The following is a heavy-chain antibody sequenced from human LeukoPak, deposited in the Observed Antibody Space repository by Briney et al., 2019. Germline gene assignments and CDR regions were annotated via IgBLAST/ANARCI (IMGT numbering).Heavy chain of an antibody. Sequence: GASVKVSCKASGGTFSSYAISWVRQAPGQGLEWMGRIIPILGIANYAQKFQGGVTITADKSTSTAYMELSSLRSEDTAVYYCARDQVEMATIGGYWGQGTLVTVSS. V-gene: IGHV1-69*04. D-gene: IGHD5-24*01. J-gene: IGHJ4*02. CDR2: IIPILGIA. CDR3: ARDQVEMATIGGY. CDR1: GGTFSSYA.